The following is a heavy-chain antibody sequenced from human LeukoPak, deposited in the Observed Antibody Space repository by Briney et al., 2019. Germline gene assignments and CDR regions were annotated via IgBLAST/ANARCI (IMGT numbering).Heavy chain of an antibody. V-gene: IGHV3-7*03. CDR3: ARDECSGGSCYYYYYYGMDV. D-gene: IGHD2-15*01. CDR2: IKQDGSEK. CDR1: GFTFSSYW. Sequence: GGSLRLSCAASGFTFSSYWMSWVRQAPGKGLEWVANIKQDGSEKYYVDSVKGRFTISRDNAKNSLYQQMNSLRAEDTAVYYCARDECSGGSCYYYYYYGMDVWGKGTTVTVSS. J-gene: IGHJ6*04.